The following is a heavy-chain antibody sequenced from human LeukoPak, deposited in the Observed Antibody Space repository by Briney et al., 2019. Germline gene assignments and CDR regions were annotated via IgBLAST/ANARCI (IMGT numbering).Heavy chain of an antibody. CDR3: ARGSMVAY. Sequence: LEWMGLMNPNSGNTRYAQKFQGRVTMTRNTSISTAYMELSSLRSEDTAVYYCARGSMVAYWGQGTLVTVSS. CDR2: MNPNSGNT. J-gene: IGHJ4*02. V-gene: IGHV1-8*01. D-gene: IGHD4/OR15-4a*01.